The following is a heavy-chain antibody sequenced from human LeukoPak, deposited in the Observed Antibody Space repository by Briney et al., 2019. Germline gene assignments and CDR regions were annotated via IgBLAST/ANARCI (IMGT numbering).Heavy chain of an antibody. CDR2: ILTSGTT. CDR3: ARLRVSGSYLYYFDY. J-gene: IGHJ4*02. D-gene: IGHD1-26*01. Sequence: SETLSLTSTVSGASISSYHWSWVRQPPGKGLEWIGYILTSGTTNYNPSLKSRLTISVDTSKNQFTLRLSSVTAADTAVYYCARLRVSGSYLYYFDYWGQGTLVTVSS. CDR1: GASISSYH. V-gene: IGHV4-4*09.